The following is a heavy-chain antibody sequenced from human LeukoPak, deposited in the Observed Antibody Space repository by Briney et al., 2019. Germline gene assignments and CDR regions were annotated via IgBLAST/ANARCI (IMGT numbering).Heavy chain of an antibody. D-gene: IGHD3-10*01. J-gene: IGHJ4*02. CDR1: GGSISSSSYY. CDR3: ARDVVRGVIRH. CDR2: IYYSGST. Sequence: SETLSLTCTVSGGSISSSSYYWSWIRQPPGKGLEWIGYIYYSGSTYYNPSLKSRVTISVDTSKNQFSLKLSSVTAADTAVYYCARDVVRGVIRHWGQGTLVTVSS. V-gene: IGHV4-30-4*01.